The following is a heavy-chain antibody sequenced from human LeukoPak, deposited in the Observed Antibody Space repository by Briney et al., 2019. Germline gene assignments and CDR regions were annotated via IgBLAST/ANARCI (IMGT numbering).Heavy chain of an antibody. D-gene: IGHD1-26*01. Sequence: PGGSLRLSCAASGFTFSSSAMSWVRQAPGKGLEWGSAISGSGTSTYYADSVKGRFTISRDTSKSTLYLQMNSLRAEDTALYYCAKAIVGVSGLGYWGQGTLVTVSS. CDR2: ISGSGTST. V-gene: IGHV3-23*01. CDR1: GFTFSSSA. CDR3: AKAIVGVSGLGY. J-gene: IGHJ4*02.